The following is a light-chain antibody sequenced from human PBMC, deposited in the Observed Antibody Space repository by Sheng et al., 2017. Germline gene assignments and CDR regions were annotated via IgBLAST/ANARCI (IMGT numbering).Light chain of an antibody. J-gene: IGKJ4*01. CDR1: QDISNY. Sequence: DIQMTQSPSSLSASVGDRVTITCQASQDISNYLNWYQQKPGKAPKLLIYDASNLETGVPSRFSGSGSGTDFTFTISSLQPEDIATYYCQQFRAFGGGTEGGDQT. V-gene: IGKV1-33*01. CDR2: DAS. CDR3: QQFRA.